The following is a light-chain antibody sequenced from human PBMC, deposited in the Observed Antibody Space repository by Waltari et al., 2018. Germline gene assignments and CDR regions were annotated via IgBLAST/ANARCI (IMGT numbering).Light chain of an antibody. CDR3: QKYVSLPAT. J-gene: IGKJ1*01. CDR2: HAS. CDR1: DSVGIY. V-gene: IGKV3-20*01. Sequence: ETVLTQSPCTLSLSPGERATLSCKASDSVGIYLAWYQQKPGQAPRLLIYHASNRATGIPDRFSGSGSGTDFSLTISRLEPEDSAVYYCQKYVSLPATFGQGTKVEI.